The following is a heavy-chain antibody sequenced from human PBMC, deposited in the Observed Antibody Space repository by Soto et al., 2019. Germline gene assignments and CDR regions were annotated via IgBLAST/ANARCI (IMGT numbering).Heavy chain of an antibody. J-gene: IGHJ5*02. CDR3: AREPPPSLGGSGSPYNWFDP. Sequence: GGSLRLSCAVSGFTFSDYWMSGVRQAPGKGLEWVANIKQDGNEKYYVDSVKGRFTISRDNAKNSLYLQMNSLRSEDTAVYYCAREPPPSLGGSGSPYNWFDPWGQGTLVTVSS. CDR1: GFTFSDYW. CDR2: IKQDGNEK. V-gene: IGHV3-7*03. D-gene: IGHD3-10*01.